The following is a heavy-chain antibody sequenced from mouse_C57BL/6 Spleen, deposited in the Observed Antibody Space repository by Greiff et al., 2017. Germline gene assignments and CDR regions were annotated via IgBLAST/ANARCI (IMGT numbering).Heavy chain of an antibody. J-gene: IGHJ3*01. CDR2: INPNNGGT. CDR3: ASLWDTTY. D-gene: IGHD4-1*01. V-gene: IGHV1-26*01. CDR1: GYTFTDYY. Sequence: EVQLQQSGPELVKPGASVKISCKASGYTFTDYYMNWVKQSHGKSLEWIGDINPNNGGTSYNQKFKGKATLTVDKSSSTAYMELRSLTSEDSAVYYCASLWDTTYWGQGTLVTVSA.